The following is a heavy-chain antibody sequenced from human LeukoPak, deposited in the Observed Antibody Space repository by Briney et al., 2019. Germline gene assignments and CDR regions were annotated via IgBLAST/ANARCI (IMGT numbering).Heavy chain of an antibody. V-gene: IGHV4-61*02. CDR1: GGSISSDNYS. CDR2: VYTSGST. Sequence: SQTLSLTCTVSGGSISSDNYSWSWIRQPAGKGLEWIGRVYTSGSTYYNPSLKSRVTISVDTSKNQLSLKLSSVTAADTAVYYCARESNYYGSGTGWFDPWGQGTLVTVSS. D-gene: IGHD3-10*01. J-gene: IGHJ5*02. CDR3: ARESNYYGSGTGWFDP.